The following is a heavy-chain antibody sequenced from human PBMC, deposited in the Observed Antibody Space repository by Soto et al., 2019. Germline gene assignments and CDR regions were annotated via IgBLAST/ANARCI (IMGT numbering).Heavy chain of an antibody. J-gene: IGHJ6*04. CDR3: ARDITMVRGVPYYYYGMAV. CDR2: IYYSGST. V-gene: IGHV4-59*01. Sequence: PSETLSLTCTVSGGSISSYYWSWIRQPPGKGLEWIGYIYYSGSTNYNPSLKSRVTISVDTSKNQFSLKLSSVTAADTAVYYCARDITMVRGVPYYYYGMAVWGKGTTVTVSS. CDR1: GGSISSYY. D-gene: IGHD3-10*01.